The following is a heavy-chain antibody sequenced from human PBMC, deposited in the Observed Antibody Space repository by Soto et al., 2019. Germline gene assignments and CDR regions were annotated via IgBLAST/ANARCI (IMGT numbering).Heavy chain of an antibody. V-gene: IGHV3-23*01. CDR3: AKGRRLVREGALDD. D-gene: IGHD3-9*01. J-gene: IGHJ4*02. CDR1: GFTFSSYA. Sequence: EVQLLESGGGLVQPGGSLRLSCAASGFTFSSYAMSWVRQAPGKGLEWVSAISGSGGSTYYADSVKCRFTISRDHSKKPPYLQMNSLRAEDTAIYYCAKGRRLVREGALDDWGQGTLVTASS. CDR2: ISGSGGST.